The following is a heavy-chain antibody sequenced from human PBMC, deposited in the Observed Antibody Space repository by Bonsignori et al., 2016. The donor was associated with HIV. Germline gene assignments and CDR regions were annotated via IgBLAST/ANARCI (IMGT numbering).Heavy chain of an antibody. J-gene: IGHJ5*02. CDR3: AREVTGFWSGYYINL. CDR1: GGSLSGYY. Sequence: VQLQQWGAGLLKPLETLSLTCSVYGGSLSGYYWSWIRQPPGKGLEWIGEVNHGGSTSYHPSLKSRVTISVDTSKSQFSLKLSSVTAADTAVYYCAREVTGFWSGYYINLWGQGTLVTVSS. D-gene: IGHD3-3*01. V-gene: IGHV4-34*01. CDR2: VNHGGST.